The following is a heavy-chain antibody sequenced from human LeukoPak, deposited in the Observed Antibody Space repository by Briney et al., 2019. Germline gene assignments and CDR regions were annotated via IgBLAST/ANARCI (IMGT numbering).Heavy chain of an antibody. Sequence: GWSLRLSCAASGFTFSSYSMNWVRQAPGKGLEWVSSISSSSSYIYYADSVKGRFTISRDNAKNSLYLQMNSLRAEDTAVYYCARVSYSSGWYQGDYWGQGTLVTVSS. V-gene: IGHV3-21*01. D-gene: IGHD6-19*01. J-gene: IGHJ4*02. CDR1: GFTFSSYS. CDR3: ARVSYSSGWYQGDY. CDR2: ISSSSSYI.